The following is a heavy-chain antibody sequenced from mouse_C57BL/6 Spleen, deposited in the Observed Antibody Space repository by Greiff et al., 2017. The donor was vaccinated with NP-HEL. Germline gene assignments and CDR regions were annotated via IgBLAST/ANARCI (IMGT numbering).Heavy chain of an antibody. CDR1: GYAFSSSW. CDR3: AFITTVVAYYYAMDY. D-gene: IGHD1-1*01. CDR2: IYPGDGDT. V-gene: IGHV1-82*01. Sequence: VQLQQSGPELVQPGASVKISCKASGYAFSSSWMNWVKQRPGKGLEWIGRIYPGDGDTNYNGKFKGKATLTADKSSSTAYMQLSSLTSEDSAVYFCAFITTVVAYYYAMDYWGQGTSVTVSS. J-gene: IGHJ4*01.